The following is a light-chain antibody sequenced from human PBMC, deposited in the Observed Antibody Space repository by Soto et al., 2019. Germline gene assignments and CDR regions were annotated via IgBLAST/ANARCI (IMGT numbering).Light chain of an antibody. J-gene: IGKJ2*01. CDR3: QTSGSAPPYT. Sequence: ENVLTQSPATLSLSPGERATLSCRASHSISSNYLAWYQQKPGQPPRLLIYAASSRATGIPDRFSGAGSGTDFTLTISRRAPEDSAVYYFQTSGSAPPYTFGPGTKREIK. CDR1: HSISSNY. CDR2: AAS. V-gene: IGKV3-20*01.